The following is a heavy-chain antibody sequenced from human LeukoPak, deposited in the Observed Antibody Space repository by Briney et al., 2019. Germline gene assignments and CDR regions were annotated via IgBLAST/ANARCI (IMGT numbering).Heavy chain of an antibody. CDR3: ARDGVLYGMDV. Sequence: GGSLRLSCAASEFTFSSYSMNWVRQAPGKGLEWVSSITSSSSYIYHADSVKGRFTISRDNAKNSLFLQMNSLRAEDTAVYYCARDGVLYGMDVWGQGTTVTVSS. CDR2: ITSSSSYI. J-gene: IGHJ6*02. V-gene: IGHV3-21*01. D-gene: IGHD3-3*01. CDR1: EFTFSSYS.